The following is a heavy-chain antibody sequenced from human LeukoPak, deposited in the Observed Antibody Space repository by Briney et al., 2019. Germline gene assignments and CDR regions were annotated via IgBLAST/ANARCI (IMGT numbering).Heavy chain of an antibody. Sequence: ASVTVSCKASGYTFTSYGISWVRQAPGPGLEWMGWISAYNGNTNYAQKLQGRVTMTTNTSTSTAYMELRRLRSDDTAVYYCAREHTYYFDYWGQGTLVTVSS. CDR2: ISAYNGNT. CDR1: GYTFTSYG. J-gene: IGHJ4*02. V-gene: IGHV1-18*01. CDR3: AREHTYYFDY.